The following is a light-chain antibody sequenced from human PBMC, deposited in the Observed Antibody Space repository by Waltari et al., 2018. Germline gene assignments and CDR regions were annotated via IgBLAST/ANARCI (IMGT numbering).Light chain of an antibody. V-gene: IGLV2-11*01. CDR1: SSDVGGYTY. CDR3: CSYAGSCWV. Sequence: QSALTQPRSVSGSPGQSVTISCTGTSSDVGGYTYVSSYQQHPGKAPKLMIYDVSKRPSGVPDRFSGSKSGNTASLTISGLQAEDEADYYCCSYAGSCWVFGGGTKLTVL. J-gene: IGLJ3*02. CDR2: DVS.